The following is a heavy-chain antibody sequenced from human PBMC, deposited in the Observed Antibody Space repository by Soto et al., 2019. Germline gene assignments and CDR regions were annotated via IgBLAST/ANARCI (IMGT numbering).Heavy chain of an antibody. Sequence: EVQLVESGGGLVQPGGSLRLSCAASGFTFSSYSMNWVRQAPGKGLEWVSYISSSSSTIYYADSVKGRFTISRDNAKNSLYLQMNRLRAEDTAVYYCARDLDKFDIWGQGTMVTVSS. V-gene: IGHV3-48*01. CDR1: GFTFSSYS. CDR2: ISSSSSTI. J-gene: IGHJ3*02. CDR3: ARDLDKFDI.